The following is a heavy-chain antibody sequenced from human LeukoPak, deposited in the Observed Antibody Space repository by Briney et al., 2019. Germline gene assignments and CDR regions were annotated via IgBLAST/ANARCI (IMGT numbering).Heavy chain of an antibody. CDR2: IIPFFRTA. V-gene: IGHV1-69*13. D-gene: IGHD2-2*01. Sequence: ASVKVSCKASGGTFNNYAINWVRQAPGQGLEWMGGIIPFFRTANYAQKSQGRVTITADESTSTAYMELSSLRSEDTAVYYCARIMEYCSSTSCYYGMDVWGQGTTVTVSS. J-gene: IGHJ6*02. CDR3: ARIMEYCSSTSCYYGMDV. CDR1: GGTFNNYA.